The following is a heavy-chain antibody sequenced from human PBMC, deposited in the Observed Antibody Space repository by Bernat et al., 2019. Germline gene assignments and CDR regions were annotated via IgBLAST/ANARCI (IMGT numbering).Heavy chain of an antibody. D-gene: IGHD3-22*01. J-gene: IGHJ4*02. Sequence: EVQLVESGGGLVQPGGSLRLSCAASGFTFSSYWMSWVRQAPGKGLEWVANIKQDGSEKDYVDCVNGRFTKSRDNAKNSLYLQMNSLRAEDTAVYYCARDPRRRYYDSSGSRPYFDYWGQGTLVTVSS. CDR1: GFTFSSYW. CDR2: IKQDGSEK. V-gene: IGHV3-7*01. CDR3: ARDPRRRYYDSSGSRPYFDY.